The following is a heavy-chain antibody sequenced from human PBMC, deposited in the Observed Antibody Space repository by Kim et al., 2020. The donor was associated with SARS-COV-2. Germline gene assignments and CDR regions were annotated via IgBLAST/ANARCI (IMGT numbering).Heavy chain of an antibody. CDR1: GGTFSSYA. CDR3: ARDSVYGSGSNAFDI. V-gene: IGHV1-69*13. D-gene: IGHD3-10*01. CDR2: IIPIFGTA. Sequence: SVKVSCKASGGTFSSYAISWVRKAPGQGLEWMGGIIPIFGTANYAQKFQGRVTITADESTSTAYMELSSLRSEDTAVYYCARDSVYGSGSNAFDIWGQGTMVTVSS. J-gene: IGHJ3*02.